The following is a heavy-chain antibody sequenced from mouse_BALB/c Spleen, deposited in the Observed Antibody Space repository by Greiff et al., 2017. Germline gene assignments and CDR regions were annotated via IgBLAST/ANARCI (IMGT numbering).Heavy chain of an antibody. CDR1: GFTFSSFG. CDR2: ISSGSSTI. J-gene: IGHJ4*01. D-gene: IGHD1-1*01. V-gene: IGHV5-17*02. CDR3: ARSLRGSDAMDY. Sequence: EVKLMESGGGLVQPGGSRKLSCAASGFTFSSFGMHWVRQAPEKGLEWVAYISSGSSTIYYADTVKCRFTISRDNPKNTLFLQMTSLRSEDTAMYYCARSLRGSDAMDYWGQGTSVTVSS.